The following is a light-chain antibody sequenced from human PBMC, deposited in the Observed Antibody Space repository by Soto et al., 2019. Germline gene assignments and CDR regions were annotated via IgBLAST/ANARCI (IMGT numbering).Light chain of an antibody. Sequence: EIVLTQSPGTLPLSPGERATLSCRASQSVSSTYLAWYQHKPGQPPTLLIYGASSRVTGIPDRFSGSGSGTDFTLTISRLEPEDFAVYYCQLYGSSSTWTFGQGTKVEIK. CDR2: GAS. V-gene: IGKV3-20*01. CDR1: QSVSSTY. CDR3: QLYGSSSTWT. J-gene: IGKJ1*01.